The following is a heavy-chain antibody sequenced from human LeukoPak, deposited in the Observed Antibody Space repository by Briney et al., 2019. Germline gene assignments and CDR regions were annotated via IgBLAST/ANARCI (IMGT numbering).Heavy chain of an antibody. Sequence: GGSLRLSCAASGFTFSNHWMHWVRQAPGKGLVWVSRINGDGSSTTYADSVKGRITISRDNAKNTLYLQMNSLRAEDTAVYYCAKSATTVTSNFDYWGQGTLVTVSS. J-gene: IGHJ4*02. CDR2: INGDGSST. D-gene: IGHD4-17*01. V-gene: IGHV3-74*01. CDR1: GFTFSNHW. CDR3: AKSATTVTSNFDY.